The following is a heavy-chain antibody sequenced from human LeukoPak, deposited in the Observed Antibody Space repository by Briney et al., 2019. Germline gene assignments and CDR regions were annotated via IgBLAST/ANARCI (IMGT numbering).Heavy chain of an antibody. CDR3: ATLGELSSSLDY. CDR2: ISAYNGNT. J-gene: IGHJ4*02. V-gene: IGHV1-18*01. CDR1: GYTFPSYG. D-gene: IGHD6-6*01. Sequence: ASVKVSCKASGYTFPSYGITWVRQAPGQGLEWMGWISAYNGNTIYAQKFQGRVTMTEDTSTDTAYMELSSLRSEDTAVYYCATLGELSSSLDYWGQGTLVTVSS.